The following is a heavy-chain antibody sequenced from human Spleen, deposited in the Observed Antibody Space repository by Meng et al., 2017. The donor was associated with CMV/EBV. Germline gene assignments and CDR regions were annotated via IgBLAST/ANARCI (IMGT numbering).Heavy chain of an antibody. CDR2: IKRDGSEK. V-gene: IGHV3-7*01. D-gene: IGHD2-8*02. CDR1: GLSFSDYW. CDR3: VTDYADIVLGLFDI. J-gene: IGHJ3*02. Sequence: GGSLRLSCAASGLSFSDYWMSWVRQRPGKGLEWVANIKRDGSEKYYVDSVKGRFTISRDNAKNTLYLQMKSLRAEDTDLYYCVTDYADIVLGLFDIWGQGTVVTVSS.